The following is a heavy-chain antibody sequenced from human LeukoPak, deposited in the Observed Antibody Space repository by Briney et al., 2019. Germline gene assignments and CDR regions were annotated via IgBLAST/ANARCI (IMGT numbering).Heavy chain of an antibody. J-gene: IGHJ4*02. CDR3: AKELMYYGSGSELDS. D-gene: IGHD3-10*01. Sequence: GGSLRLSCTTSGLRFSGYGFHWVRQAPGKGLQWVSFIQFDGSKKYDGDSVRGRFTISRENSRNTVFLQMSSLRPEDTAIYYCAKELMYYGSGSELDSWGQGTLVTVSS. CDR2: IQFDGSKK. V-gene: IGHV3-30*02. CDR1: GLRFSGYG.